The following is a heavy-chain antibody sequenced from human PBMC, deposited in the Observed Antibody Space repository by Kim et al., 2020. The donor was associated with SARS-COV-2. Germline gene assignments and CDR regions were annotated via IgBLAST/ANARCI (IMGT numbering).Heavy chain of an antibody. D-gene: IGHD4-4*01. Sequence: ASVKVSCKASGYTFTSYDINWVRQATGQGLEWMGWMNPNSGNTGYAQKFQGRVTMTRNTSISTAYMELSSLRSEDTAVYYCAITLGDSNFHLFDYWGQGTLVTVSS. CDR2: MNPNSGNT. CDR3: AITLGDSNFHLFDY. J-gene: IGHJ4*02. V-gene: IGHV1-8*01. CDR1: GYTFTSYD.